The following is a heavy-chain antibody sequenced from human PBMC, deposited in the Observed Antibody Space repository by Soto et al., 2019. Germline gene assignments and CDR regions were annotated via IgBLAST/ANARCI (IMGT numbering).Heavy chain of an antibody. J-gene: IGHJ4*02. D-gene: IGHD3-9*01. V-gene: IGHV3-30*18. CDR1: GFTFSSYG. Sequence: QVQLVESGGGVVQPGRSLRLSCAASGFTFSSYGMHWVRQAPGKGLEWGAVISYDGSNKYYADSVKGRFTISRDNSKNTLYLQMNSLRAEDTAVYYCAKGLRYFDWPTLTPDFDYWGQGTLVTVSS. CDR2: ISYDGSNK. CDR3: AKGLRYFDWPTLTPDFDY.